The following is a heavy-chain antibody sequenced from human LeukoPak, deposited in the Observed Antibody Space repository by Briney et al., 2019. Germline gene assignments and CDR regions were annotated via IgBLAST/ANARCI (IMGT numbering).Heavy chain of an antibody. J-gene: IGHJ5*01. Sequence: PSETLSLTCNVSGGSMRSYYWNWIRQSPGEGLQWLGHIFYSGTTNYNPSLESRVTISVDTSRNHFSLHLTSVTTADTAVYYCAGGGPTVRALSSLDSWGQGTLVTVSS. CDR2: IFYSGTT. D-gene: IGHD4-17*01. CDR3: AGGGPTVRALSSLDS. CDR1: GGSMRSYY. V-gene: IGHV4-59*01.